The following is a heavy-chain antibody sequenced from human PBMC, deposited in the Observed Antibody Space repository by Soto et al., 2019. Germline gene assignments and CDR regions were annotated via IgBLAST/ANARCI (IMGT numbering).Heavy chain of an antibody. J-gene: IGHJ5*01. CDR3: SHLIATSGFDF. D-gene: IGHD6-13*01. Sequence: QITLKESGPTLVKPTQTLTLTCTFSGFSLSTSGVGVGWIRQPPGKALECLALMYWDDDKRYSPSLKSRLTVTSVPSKDQVVLTMTNMDPVDTATYYFSHLIATSGFDFWVEGALVAV. V-gene: IGHV2-5*02. CDR2: MYWDDDK. CDR1: GFSLSTSGVG.